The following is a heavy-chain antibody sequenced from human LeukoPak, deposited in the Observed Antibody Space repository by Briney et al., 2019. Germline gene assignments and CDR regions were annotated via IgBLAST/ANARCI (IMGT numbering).Heavy chain of an antibody. CDR1: CVSISSGGYY. V-gene: IGHV4-31*03. CDR2: IYYSGST. Sequence: SQTLSLTCTVSCVSISSGGYYWSWIRQHPGKGLEWIGYIYYSGSTYYNPSLKSRVTISVDTSQNQLSLKLSSVTAADTAVYYCARMTKPSFAGRVIPEYLFDYWGQGTLVTVSS. J-gene: IGHJ4*02. CDR3: ARMTKPSFAGRVIPEYLFDY. D-gene: IGHD3-16*02.